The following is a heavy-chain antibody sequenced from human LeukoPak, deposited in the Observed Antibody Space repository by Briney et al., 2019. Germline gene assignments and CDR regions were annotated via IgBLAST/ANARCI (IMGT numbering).Heavy chain of an antibody. D-gene: IGHD5-12*01. CDR2: ISSNGGST. J-gene: IGHJ4*02. Sequence: GGSLRLSCAASGFTFSSYAMHWVRQAPGKGLEYVSAISSNGGSTYYANSVKGRFTISRDNSKNTLYLQMGSLGAEDMAVYYCARGRDIVATTLGYWGQGTLVTVSS. CDR1: GFTFSSYA. CDR3: ARGRDIVATTLGY. V-gene: IGHV3-64*01.